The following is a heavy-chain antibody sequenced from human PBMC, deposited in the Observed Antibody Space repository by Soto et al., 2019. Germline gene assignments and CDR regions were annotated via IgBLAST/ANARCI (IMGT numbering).Heavy chain of an antibody. J-gene: IGHJ5*02. CDR1: GGTFSSYA. Sequence: ASVKVSCKASGGTFSSYAISWVRQAPGQGLEWMGGIIPIFGTANYAQKFQGRVTITADESTSTAYTELSSLRSEDTAVYYCAAGVVISLSVFPNWFDPWGQGTLVTVSS. CDR2: IIPIFGTA. D-gene: IGHD3-3*01. V-gene: IGHV1-69*13. CDR3: AAGVVISLSVFPNWFDP.